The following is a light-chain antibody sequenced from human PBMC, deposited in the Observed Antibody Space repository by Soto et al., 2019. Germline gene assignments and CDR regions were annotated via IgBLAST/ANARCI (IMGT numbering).Light chain of an antibody. J-gene: IGLJ1*01. CDR2: EVS. V-gene: IGLV2-8*01. CDR3: YSYTTTSTYV. CDR1: SSDVGGYNY. Sequence: QSALTQPPSASGSPGQSVTISCTGTSSDVGGYNYVSWYQQRPGKAPKLMIYEVSKRPSGVPDRFSGSKSGNTASLTISGLQAEDVADYYCYSYTTTSTYVFGTGTKVPVL.